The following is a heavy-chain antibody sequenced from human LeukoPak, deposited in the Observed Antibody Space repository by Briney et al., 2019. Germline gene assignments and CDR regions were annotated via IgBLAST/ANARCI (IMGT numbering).Heavy chain of an antibody. CDR1: GFIFTGYD. CDR2: MNPITGST. Sequence: ASVKVSCRASGFIFTGYDINWVRQAAAQGLEWMGWMNPITGSTGYARQFQGRVTMTRDTSTGTAYMELTSLRSEDTAVYYCVRHGEGAAISVNYWFDPWGQGTLVTVSS. J-gene: IGHJ5*02. D-gene: IGHD2-2*02. CDR3: VRHGEGAAISVNYWFDP. V-gene: IGHV1-8*01.